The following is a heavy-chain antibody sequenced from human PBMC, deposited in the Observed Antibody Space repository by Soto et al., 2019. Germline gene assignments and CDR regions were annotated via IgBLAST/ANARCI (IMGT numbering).Heavy chain of an antibody. Sequence: ASVKVSCKASGYSFANNDVTWVRQATGQGLEWMGWMNPGSGDTGYAQKFQGRVTMTRDISIATAYMELSSLRSDDTAIYYCARMATFGSLNWFDPWGQGTLVTVSS. CDR1: GYSFANND. CDR2: MNPGSGDT. D-gene: IGHD3-16*01. J-gene: IGHJ5*02. CDR3: ARMATFGSLNWFDP. V-gene: IGHV1-8*01.